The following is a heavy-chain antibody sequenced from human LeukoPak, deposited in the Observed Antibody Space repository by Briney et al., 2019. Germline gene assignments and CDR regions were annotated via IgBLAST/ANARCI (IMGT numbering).Heavy chain of an antibody. CDR2: INHSGST. J-gene: IGHJ4*02. Sequence: SETLSLTCAVYGGSFSGYYWSWIRQPPGKGLEWIGEINHSGSTNYNPSLKSRVTISVDTSKNQFSLKLSSVTAADTAVYYCARGLQVAGDFDYWGQGTLVTVSS. D-gene: IGHD5-12*01. CDR1: GGSFSGYY. V-gene: IGHV4-34*01. CDR3: ARGLQVAGDFDY.